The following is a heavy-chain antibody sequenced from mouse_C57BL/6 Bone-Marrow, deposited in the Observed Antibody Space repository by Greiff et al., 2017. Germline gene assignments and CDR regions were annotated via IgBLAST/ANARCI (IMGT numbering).Heavy chain of an antibody. V-gene: IGHV1-15*01. CDR1: GSPFTDYK. CDR2: IDPETGGT. D-gene: IGHD1-1*01. Sequence: VQLQQSGAELVRPGASVTLSCKASGSPFTDYKMHWGKQTPVNGLEWIGAIDPETGGTAYNQKFKGKAILTADKSSSTAYMELRSLTSEDSAVYYCTRRLIYYYGSVDYWGQGTTLTVSS. J-gene: IGHJ2*01. CDR3: TRRLIYYYGSVDY.